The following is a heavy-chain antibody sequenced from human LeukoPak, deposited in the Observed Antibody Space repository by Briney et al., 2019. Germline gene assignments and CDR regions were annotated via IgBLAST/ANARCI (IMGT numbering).Heavy chain of an antibody. V-gene: IGHV3-20*04. Sequence: GRSLRLSCAASGLTFDDYGMNWVRQVPGKGLEWISGINWNGDDIGYANAVKGRFTMSRDNAKHSVSLQMDSLTAEDTALYYCVRGQAIVVVRVAMGFWGQGTLVTVSS. D-gene: IGHD2-2*01. CDR1: GLTFDDYG. J-gene: IGHJ4*02. CDR3: VRGQAIVVVRVAMGF. CDR2: INWNGDDI.